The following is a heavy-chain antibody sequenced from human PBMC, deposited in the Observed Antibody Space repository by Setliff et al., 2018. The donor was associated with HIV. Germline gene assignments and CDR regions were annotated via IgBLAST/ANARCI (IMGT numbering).Heavy chain of an antibody. CDR3: ARQQHSSDLKIWNY. Sequence: PSETLSLTCTVSGGSISGSNYYWGWIRQPPGKGLEWVGSIYYSGSTYYSPSLKSLVTISVDTSKNQFSLKLTSVTAADTAVYYCARQQHSSDLKIWNYWGQGTLVTVAS. J-gene: IGHJ4*02. V-gene: IGHV4-39*01. CDR2: IYYSGST. CDR1: GGSISGSNYY. D-gene: IGHD6-19*01.